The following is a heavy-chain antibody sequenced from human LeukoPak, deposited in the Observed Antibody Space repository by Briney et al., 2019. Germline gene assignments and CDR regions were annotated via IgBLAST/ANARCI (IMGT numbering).Heavy chain of an antibody. Sequence: ASVKVSCKASGYTFTSYGISWVRQAPGQGLEWMGWISAYNGNTNYAQKLQGRVTMTTDTPTSTAYMELRSLRSDDTAVYYCARTRFWYYDSFVRPYYFDYWGQGTLVTVSS. J-gene: IGHJ4*02. D-gene: IGHD3-22*01. CDR3: ARTRFWYYDSFVRPYYFDY. V-gene: IGHV1-18*01. CDR1: GYTFTSYG. CDR2: ISAYNGNT.